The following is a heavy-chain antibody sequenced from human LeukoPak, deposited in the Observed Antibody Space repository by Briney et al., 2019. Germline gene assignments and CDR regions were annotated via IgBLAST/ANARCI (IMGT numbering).Heavy chain of an antibody. CDR1: GFTFSNYW. CDR2: ISTDGSQT. J-gene: IGHJ4*02. V-gene: IGHV3-74*01. CDR3: VRSLRSADF. Sequence: GGSLRLSCEASGFTFSNYWMHWVRHAPGKGLMWVSQISTDGSQTFYADSVKGRFTISRDNAKNTLFLQIDSLRPEDTAVYYCVRSLRSADFWGQGTLVTVSS.